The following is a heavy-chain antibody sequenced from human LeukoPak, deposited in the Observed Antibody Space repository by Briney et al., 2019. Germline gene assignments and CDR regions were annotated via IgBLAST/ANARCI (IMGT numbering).Heavy chain of an antibody. CDR2: TYYRSKWYN. J-gene: IGHJ5*02. CDR3: ARGLMGARRMEFWAGRFDP. V-gene: IGHV6-1*01. D-gene: IGHD3-10*01. CDR1: GDSVSSNSAA. Sequence: SQTLSLTCAISGDSVSSNSAAWNWIRQSPSRGLEWLGRTYYRSKWYNDYAVSVKSRITINPDTSKNQFSLQLNSVTPEDTAVYYCARGLMGARRMEFWAGRFDPWGQGTLVTVSS.